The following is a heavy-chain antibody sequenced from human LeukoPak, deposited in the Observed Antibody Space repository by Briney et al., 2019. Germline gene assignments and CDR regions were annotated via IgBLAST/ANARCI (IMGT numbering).Heavy chain of an antibody. CDR3: AKGLVAATGIGY. V-gene: IGHV4-4*02. J-gene: IGHJ4*02. CDR2: IYHSGSI. D-gene: IGHD2-2*01. Sequence: KPSGTLSLTCAVSGDSISSSYWWSWVRPLPGKGLEWIGEIYHSGSINYNPSLKSRVTMSVDESNNQFSLKLTSVTAADTAVYYCAKGLVAATGIGYWGQGTLVTVSS. CDR1: GDSISSSYW.